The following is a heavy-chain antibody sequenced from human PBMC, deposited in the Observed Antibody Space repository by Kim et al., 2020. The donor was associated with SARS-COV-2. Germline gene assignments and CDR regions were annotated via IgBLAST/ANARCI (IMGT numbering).Heavy chain of an antibody. D-gene: IGHD3-9*01. CDR3: TTDHRYDITHPYAFDI. J-gene: IGHJ3*02. CDR2: IKSKTDGGTT. V-gene: IGHV3-15*01. Sequence: GGSLRLSCAASGFTFSNAWMSWVRQAPGKGLEWVGRIKSKTDGGTTDYAAPVKGRFTISRDDSKNTLYLQMNSLKTEDTAVYYCTTDHRYDITHPYAFDIWGQGTMVTVSS. CDR1: GFTFSNAW.